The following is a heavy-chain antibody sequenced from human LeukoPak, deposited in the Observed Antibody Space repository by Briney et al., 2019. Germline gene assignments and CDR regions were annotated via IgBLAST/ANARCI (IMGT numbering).Heavy chain of an antibody. J-gene: IGHJ4*02. CDR3: TRDPLDILYSYGDDY. D-gene: IGHD5-18*01. V-gene: IGHV3-49*04. CDR1: GFTFGDYA. Sequence: GGSLRLSCTASGFTFGDYAMSWVRQAPGKGLEWVGFIRSKAYGGTAEYAASVKGRFTISRDDSKSIAYLQMNSLKTEDTAVYYCTRDPLDILYSYGDDYWGQGTLVTVSS. CDR2: IRSKAYGGTA.